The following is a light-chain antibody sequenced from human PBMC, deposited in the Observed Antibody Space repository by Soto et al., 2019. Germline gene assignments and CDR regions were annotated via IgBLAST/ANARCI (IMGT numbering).Light chain of an antibody. Sequence: QSALAQPASVSGSPGQSITISCTGTSSDVGGYKHVSWYQQHPGKAPKLMIYEVNNRPSGVSNRFSGSKSGNTASLTISGLQAEDEGDYYCSSYTSTSTHVLFGGGTKLTVL. J-gene: IGLJ2*01. CDR1: SSDVGGYKH. CDR2: EVN. CDR3: SSYTSTSTHVL. V-gene: IGLV2-14*01.